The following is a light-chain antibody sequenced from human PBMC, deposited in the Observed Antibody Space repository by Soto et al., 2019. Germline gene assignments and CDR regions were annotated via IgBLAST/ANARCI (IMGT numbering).Light chain of an antibody. J-gene: IGLJ2*01. CDR2: GDN. CDR3: AAWDGSLNNVL. Sequence: QSVLTQPPSASGTPGQRVTISCSGSASSIGTNTVNWYRQLPGTAPKLLIYGDNQRPSGVPDRFSGYKSGTSASLAISGLQSEDEAEYYCAAWDGSLNNVLFGGGTKLTVL. V-gene: IGLV1-44*01. CDR1: ASSIGTNT.